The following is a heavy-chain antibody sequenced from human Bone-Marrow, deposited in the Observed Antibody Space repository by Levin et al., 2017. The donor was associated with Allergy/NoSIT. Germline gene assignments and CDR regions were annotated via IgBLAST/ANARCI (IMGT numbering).Heavy chain of an antibody. V-gene: IGHV4-34*01. CDR1: GGSFSGYY. CDR2: INHSGST. CDR3: ARNHGDYRNWYFDL. Sequence: SETLSLTCAVYGGSFSGYYWSWIRQPPGKGLEWIGEINHSGSTNYNPSLKSRVTISVDTSKNQFSLKLSSVTAADTAVYYCARNHGDYRNWYFDLWGRGTLVTVSS. J-gene: IGHJ2*01. D-gene: IGHD4-17*01.